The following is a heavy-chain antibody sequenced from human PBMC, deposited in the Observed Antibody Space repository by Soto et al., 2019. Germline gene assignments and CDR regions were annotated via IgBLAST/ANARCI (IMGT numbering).Heavy chain of an antibody. V-gene: IGHV4-39*01. CDR2: IYYSGST. J-gene: IGHJ4*02. CDR3: ASGIVVVPAAMAGDLYYFDY. D-gene: IGHD2-2*01. Sequence: SETLSLTCTVSGGSISSSSYYWGWIRQPPGKGLEWIGSIYYSGSTYYNPSLKSRVTISVDTSKNQFSLKLSSVTAADTAVYYCASGIVVVPAAMAGDLYYFDYWGQGTLVTVSS. CDR1: GGSISSSSYY.